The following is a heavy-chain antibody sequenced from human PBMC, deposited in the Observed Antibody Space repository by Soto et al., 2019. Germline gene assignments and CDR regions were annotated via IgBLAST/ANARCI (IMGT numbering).Heavy chain of an antibody. CDR2: ISAYNGNT. D-gene: IGHD3-10*01. CDR1: GYTFTSYG. V-gene: IGHV1-18*04. CDR3: ARGRYYGSGSYYKGRWFDP. Sequence: ASVKVSCKASGYTFTSYGISWVRQAPGQGLEWMGWISAYNGNTNYAQKLQGRVTMTTDTSTSTAYMELRSLRSDDTAVYYCARGRYYGSGSYYKGRWFDPWGQGTLVTVSS. J-gene: IGHJ5*02.